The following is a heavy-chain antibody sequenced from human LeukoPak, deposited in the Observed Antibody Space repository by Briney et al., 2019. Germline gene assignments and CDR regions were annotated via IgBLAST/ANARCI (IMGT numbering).Heavy chain of an antibody. CDR2: IYYSGST. CDR3: ARSPGYYFDY. J-gene: IGHJ4*02. CDR1: GGSISSGGYY. Sequence: PSETLPVTCTVSGGSISSGGYYWSWIRQHPGKGLEWIGYIYYSGSTYYNPSLKSRVTISVDTSKNQFSLKLSSVTAADTAVYYCARSPGYYFDYWGQGTLVTVSS. V-gene: IGHV4-31*03.